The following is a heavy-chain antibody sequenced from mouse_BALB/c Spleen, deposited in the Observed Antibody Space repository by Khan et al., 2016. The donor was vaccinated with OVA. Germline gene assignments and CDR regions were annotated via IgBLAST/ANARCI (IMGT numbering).Heavy chain of an antibody. D-gene: IGHD1-1*01. CDR3: ARGSSRAMEY. J-gene: IGHJ4*01. V-gene: IGHV9-3-1*01. CDR2: IYTYTGEP. CDR1: GYTFTNYG. Sequence: QIQLVQSGPELKKPGETVKISCKASGYTFTNYGMNWVKQAPGKGLKLMGWIYTYTGEPTYADDFKGRFAFSLESSASTAYLQINNLTNEDTATYFCARGSSRAMEYWGQGTSVTVSA.